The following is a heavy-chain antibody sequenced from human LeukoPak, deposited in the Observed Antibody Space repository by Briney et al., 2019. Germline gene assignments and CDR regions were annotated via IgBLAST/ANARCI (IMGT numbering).Heavy chain of an antibody. D-gene: IGHD4-11*01. V-gene: IGHV3-7*01. CDR2: IDLDGSRA. CDR1: GFTFTDYW. Sequence: GGSLRLSCAGSGFTFTDYWMSWVRQAPGRGLEWVANIDLDGSRASYVDSVKGRFTISRDNAKKSLYLQMNSLRAEDTALYYCAREDYSGRFSDYGYWGQGTLVTVSS. J-gene: IGHJ4*02. CDR3: AREDYSGRFSDYGY.